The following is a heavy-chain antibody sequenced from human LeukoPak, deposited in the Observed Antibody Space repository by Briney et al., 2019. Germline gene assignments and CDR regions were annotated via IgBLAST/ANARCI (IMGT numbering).Heavy chain of an antibody. CDR2: MNPNSGNT. V-gene: IGHV1-8*02. J-gene: IGHJ4*02. D-gene: IGHD3-16*01. CDR3: AWGGTQYDY. Sequence: GASVKVSCKASGYTFTGYYMHWVRQAPGQGLEWMGWMNPNSGNTGYAQKFQGRVTMTRNTSISTAYMELSSLRSEDTAVYYCAWGGTQYDYWGQGTLVTVSS. CDR1: GYTFTGYY.